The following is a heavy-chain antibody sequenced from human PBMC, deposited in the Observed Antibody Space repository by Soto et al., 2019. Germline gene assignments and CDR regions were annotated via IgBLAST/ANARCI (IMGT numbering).Heavy chain of an antibody. J-gene: IGHJ6*02. CDR1: GGSISSGDYY. CDR2: IYYSGST. D-gene: IGHD6-13*01. CDR3: ASSSAAGAAVYAGVDV. Sequence: QVQLQESGPGLVKPSQTLSLTCTVSGGSISSGDYYWSWIRQPPGKGLEWIGYIYYSGSTYYNPSLKSRVTRSVDTSKNQFSLKLSSVTAADTAVYYCASSSAAGAAVYAGVDVWGQGTTVTVSS. V-gene: IGHV4-30-4*01.